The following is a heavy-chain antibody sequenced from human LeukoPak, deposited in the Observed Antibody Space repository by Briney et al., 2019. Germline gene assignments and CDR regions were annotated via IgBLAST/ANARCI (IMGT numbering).Heavy chain of an antibody. D-gene: IGHD2-2*01. CDR3: ARVYQSAEYYFDY. Sequence: SETLSLTCTVSGGSIDSYYWSWIRQPPGKGLEWIGYIYYTGSTEYHPSLKRRVTISLDTSKNQFSLKLPSVTAADTAVYYCARVYQSAEYYFDYWGQGNLVSVSS. V-gene: IGHV4-59*01. CDR2: IYYTGST. J-gene: IGHJ4*02. CDR1: GGSIDSYY.